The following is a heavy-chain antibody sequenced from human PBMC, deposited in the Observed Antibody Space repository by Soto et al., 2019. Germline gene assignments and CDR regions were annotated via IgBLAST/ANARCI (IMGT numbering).Heavy chain of an antibody. J-gene: IGHJ5*02. CDR1: GYTFTSYG. D-gene: IGHD1-7*01. CDR3: ARVSLLELRSSPS. Sequence: ASVKFSCKASGYTFTSYGISWVRQAPGQGLEWMGWISAYNGNTNYAQKLKGRVTMTTETSTSTAYMELRSLRSDDTAVYYCARVSLLELRSSPSWGEGTLVTVSS. V-gene: IGHV1-18*04. CDR2: ISAYNGNT.